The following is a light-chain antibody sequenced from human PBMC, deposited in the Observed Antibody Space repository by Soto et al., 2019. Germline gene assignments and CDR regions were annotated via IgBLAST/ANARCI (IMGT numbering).Light chain of an antibody. CDR3: QHYKMYSPWT. J-gene: IGKJ1*01. V-gene: IGKV3D-15*01. CDR1: QSVSSN. CDR2: GAS. Sequence: EIVMTQSPATLSVSPGERATLSCRASQSVSSNLAWYQQKAGQAPRLLIHGASSRATGVPDRITGSGSGTDFTLSISRLEPEDFATYYCQHYKMYSPWTFGQGTKVDIK.